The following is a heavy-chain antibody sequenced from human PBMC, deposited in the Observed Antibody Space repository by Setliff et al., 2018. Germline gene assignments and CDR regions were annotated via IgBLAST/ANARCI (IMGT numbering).Heavy chain of an antibody. CDR2: INHSGST. Sequence: SETLSLTCAVYGGSFSTYYWIWIRQPPGKGLEWIGEINHSGSTNYNPSLKSRVTISVDTSKRQFALRINSVTAADTGVYYCARGLVDERTAYPYAEYFQYWGDGTLVTVS. D-gene: IGHD3-16*01. CDR1: GGSFSTYY. V-gene: IGHV4-34*01. CDR3: ARGLVDERTAYPYAEYFQY. J-gene: IGHJ4*01.